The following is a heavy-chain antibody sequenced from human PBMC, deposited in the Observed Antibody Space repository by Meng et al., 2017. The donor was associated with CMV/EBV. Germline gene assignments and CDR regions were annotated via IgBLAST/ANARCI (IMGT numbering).Heavy chain of an antibody. CDR3: ARFKYCSSTSCYLRNWFDP. Sequence: SETLSLTCTVSGGSTSSSSYYWGWIRQPPGKGLEWIGSIYYSGSTYYNPSLKSRVTISVDTSKNQFSLKLSSVTAADTAVYYCARFKYCSSTSCYLRNWFDPWGQGTLVTVSS. V-gene: IGHV4-39*07. CDR1: GGSTSSSSYY. D-gene: IGHD2-2*01. CDR2: IYYSGST. J-gene: IGHJ5*02.